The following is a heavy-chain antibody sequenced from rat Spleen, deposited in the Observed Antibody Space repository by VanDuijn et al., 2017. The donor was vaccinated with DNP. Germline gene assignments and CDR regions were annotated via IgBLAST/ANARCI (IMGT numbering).Heavy chain of an antibody. CDR2: ITTSDGGT. J-gene: IGHJ1*01. CDR1: GFSFSDSA. D-gene: IGHD1-11*01. CDR3: ARLGRLRPYWYFDF. Sequence: EVQLVESGGGLVQPGRSLKLSCAASGFSFSDSAMAWVRQAPKKGLEWVATITTSDGGTYYPDSVKGRCTISRDDAESSLYLQMNSLKSEDTATYYCARLGRLRPYWYFDFWGPGTMVTVSS. V-gene: IGHV5-25*01.